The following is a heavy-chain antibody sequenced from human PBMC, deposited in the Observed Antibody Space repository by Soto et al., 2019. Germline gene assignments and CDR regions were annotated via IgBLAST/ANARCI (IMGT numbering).Heavy chain of an antibody. J-gene: IGHJ6*02. V-gene: IGHV3-21*01. CDR2: ISSSSSYI. CDR1: GFTFSSYS. Sequence: GGSLRLSCAASGFTFSSYSMNWVRQAPGKGLEWVSSISSSSSYIYYADSVKGRFTISRDNAKNSLYLQMNSLRAEDTAVYYCARDSYYDSSGYPIYYYYYGMDVWGQGTTVTVSS. CDR3: ARDSYYDSSGYPIYYYYYGMDV. D-gene: IGHD3-22*01.